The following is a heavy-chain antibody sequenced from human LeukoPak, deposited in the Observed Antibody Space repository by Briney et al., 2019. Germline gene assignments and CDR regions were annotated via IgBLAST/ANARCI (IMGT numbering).Heavy chain of an antibody. V-gene: IGHV1-69*04. CDR2: IIPIPGIA. J-gene: IGHJ5*02. D-gene: IGHD2-2*01. Sequence: SVKVSCKASGGTFSSYAISWVRQAPGQGLEWMGRIIPIPGIANYARKFQGRVTITADKSTSTAYMELSSLRSEDTAVYYCARDHARDDIVVVPAGLNPWGQGTLVTVSS. CDR3: ARDHARDDIVVVPAGLNP. CDR1: GGTFSSYA.